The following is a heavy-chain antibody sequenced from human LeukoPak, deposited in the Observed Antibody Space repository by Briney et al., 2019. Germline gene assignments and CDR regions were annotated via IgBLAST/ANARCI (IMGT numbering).Heavy chain of an antibody. Sequence: GGSLRLSCAASGFTFSSYGIHWVRQAPAKRLEWVAFIRYDGSNKYYADSVKGRFTISRDNSKNTLYLQMNSLRAEDTAVYYCAKAPGSYTPFDYWGQGTLVTVSS. CDR3: AKAPGSYTPFDY. CDR1: GFTFSSYG. J-gene: IGHJ4*02. D-gene: IGHD1-26*01. V-gene: IGHV3-30*02. CDR2: IRYDGSNK.